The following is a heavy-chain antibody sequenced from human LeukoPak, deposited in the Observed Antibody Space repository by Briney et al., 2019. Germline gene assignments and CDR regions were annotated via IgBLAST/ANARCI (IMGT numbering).Heavy chain of an antibody. D-gene: IGHD5-18*01. CDR3: ARDADTAMVTSIYGMDV. CDR2: IYTSGST. Sequence: SQTLSLTCTVSGGSISSGSYYWSWIRQPAGKGLEWIGRIYTSGSTNYNPSLKSRVTISVDTSRNQFSLKLSSVTAADTAVYYCARDADTAMVTSIYGMDVWGQGTTVTVSS. V-gene: IGHV4-61*02. CDR1: GGSISSGSYY. J-gene: IGHJ6*02.